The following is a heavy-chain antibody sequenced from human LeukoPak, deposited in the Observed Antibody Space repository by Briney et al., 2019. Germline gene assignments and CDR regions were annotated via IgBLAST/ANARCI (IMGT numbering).Heavy chain of an antibody. CDR2: INYSGST. J-gene: IGHJ6*03. CDR1: GVSISGAGSA. CDR3: ARRSGYDINYSYYMDV. D-gene: IGHD5-12*01. Sequence: SETLSLTCAVSGVSISGAGSAWSWIRQPPGKGLEWIGHINYSGSTYYNSSLKSRVTISVDTSKNQFSLNLNSVTAADTALYYCARRSGYDINYSYYMDVWGKGTTVIVSS. V-gene: IGHV4-30-4*07.